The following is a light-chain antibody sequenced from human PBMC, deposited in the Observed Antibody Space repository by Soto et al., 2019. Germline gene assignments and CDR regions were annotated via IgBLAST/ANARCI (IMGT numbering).Light chain of an antibody. CDR1: QSISSY. CDR3: QQSYISWT. J-gene: IGKJ1*01. V-gene: IGKV1-39*01. Sequence: DIQMTQSPSSLSASVGDSVTITCRASQSISSYLNWYQQKPGKAPKLLIYAASSLQSGVPSRFSGSGSGTDFTLTISSLQPEDFATYYCQQSYISWTFGQGTKVDI. CDR2: AAS.